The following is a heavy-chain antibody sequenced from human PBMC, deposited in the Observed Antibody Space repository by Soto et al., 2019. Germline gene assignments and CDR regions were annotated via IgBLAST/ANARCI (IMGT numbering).Heavy chain of an antibody. Sequence: QVQLVQSGAEVKKPGASVKVSCKASGYTFTSYGISWVRQAPGQGLAWMGWISAYNGNTSYAQKLQGRVTMTTDTSTSTAYMELRSLRSDDTALYYCARGLQLDFGVVIREEYYYYMDFWGKGTTITVSS. CDR1: GYTFTSYG. D-gene: IGHD3-3*01. CDR3: ARGLQLDFGVVIREEYYYYMDF. CDR2: ISAYNGNT. J-gene: IGHJ6*03. V-gene: IGHV1-18*01.